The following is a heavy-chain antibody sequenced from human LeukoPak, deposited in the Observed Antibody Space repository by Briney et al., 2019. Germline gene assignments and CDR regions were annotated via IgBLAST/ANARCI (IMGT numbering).Heavy chain of an antibody. Sequence: KPSETLSLTCAVYGGCFSGYYWSWIRQPPGKGLEWIGEINHSGSTNYNPSLKSRVTISVDTSKNQFSLKLSSVTAADTAVYYCARSRAVAGYFDYWGQGTLVTVSS. D-gene: IGHD6-19*01. J-gene: IGHJ4*02. CDR3: ARSRAVAGYFDY. CDR1: GGCFSGYY. CDR2: INHSGST. V-gene: IGHV4-34*01.